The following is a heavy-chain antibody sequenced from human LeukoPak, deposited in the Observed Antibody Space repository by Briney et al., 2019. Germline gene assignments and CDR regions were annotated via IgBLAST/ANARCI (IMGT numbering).Heavy chain of an antibody. V-gene: IGHV1-69*13. CDR3: ARGGVVRGYPDY. Sequence: SVKVSFKASGGTFSSYAISWVRQAPGQGLEWMGGIIPIFGTANYAQKFQGRVTITADESTSTAYMELSSLRSEDTAVYYCARGGVVRGYPDYWGQGTLVTVSS. D-gene: IGHD2-8*01. CDR2: IIPIFGTA. CDR1: GGTFSSYA. J-gene: IGHJ4*02.